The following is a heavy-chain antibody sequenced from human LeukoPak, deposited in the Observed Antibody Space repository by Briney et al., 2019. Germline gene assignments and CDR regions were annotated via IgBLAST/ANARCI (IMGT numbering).Heavy chain of an antibody. V-gene: IGHV3-21*01. D-gene: IGHD4-11*01. CDR2: VSSTSSYI. J-gene: IGHJ6*03. CDR1: GFTFSTYT. Sequence: GGSLTLSCSASGFTFSTYTMNWVRQAPGTGLELVSSVSSTSSYIYYADSVKGRFTISRGNAKNSLYLQMNSLRAEDTAMYYCARERRTTYGPYYYYYMDVWGKGTTVTVSS. CDR3: ARERRTTYGPYYYYYMDV.